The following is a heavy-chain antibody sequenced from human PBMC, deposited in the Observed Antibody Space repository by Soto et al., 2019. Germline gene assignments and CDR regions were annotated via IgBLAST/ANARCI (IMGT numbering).Heavy chain of an antibody. CDR2: IKQDGSEK. J-gene: IGHJ3*02. Sequence: GGSLRLSCAASGFTFSSYWMSWVRQAPGKGLEWVANIKQDGSEKYYVDSVKGRFTISRDNAKNSLYLQMNSLRAEDTAVYYCAIYNWRYAFDIWGQGTMVTVSS. CDR1: GFTFSSYW. D-gene: IGHD1-20*01. CDR3: AIYNWRYAFDI. V-gene: IGHV3-7*01.